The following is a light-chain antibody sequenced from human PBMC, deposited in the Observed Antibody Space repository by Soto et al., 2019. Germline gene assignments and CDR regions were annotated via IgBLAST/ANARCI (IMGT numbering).Light chain of an antibody. V-gene: IGKV3-11*01. Sequence: EIVLTQSPATLSLSPGERATFCCRASQSVSSYLAWYQQKPGQSPRLLIYDASNRATGIPARFSGSGSGTDFTLTISSLEPEDFVVYYCQQRSNWPWTFGQGTKVDIK. CDR3: QQRSNWPWT. CDR2: DAS. CDR1: QSVSSY. J-gene: IGKJ1*01.